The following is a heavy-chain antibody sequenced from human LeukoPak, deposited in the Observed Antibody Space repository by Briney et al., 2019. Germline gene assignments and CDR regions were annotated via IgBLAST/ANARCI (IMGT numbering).Heavy chain of an antibody. Sequence: ASEKVSCKASGYTFSSYGIAWVRQAPGQGLEWMGWISGYNGNTNYAQKLQGRVSMTTGTSTTTAYMELRSLTSDDTALYYCARSSLGTITAGPFDYWGQGTLVTVSS. CDR1: GYTFSSYG. CDR3: ARSSLGTITAGPFDY. V-gene: IGHV1-18*01. D-gene: IGHD5-12*01. J-gene: IGHJ4*02. CDR2: ISGYNGNT.